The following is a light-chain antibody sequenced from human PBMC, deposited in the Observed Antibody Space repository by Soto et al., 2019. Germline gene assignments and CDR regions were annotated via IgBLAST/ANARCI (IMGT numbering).Light chain of an antibody. Sequence: EIVITQSPATVSASPGERATLSCRASQSVRSNLAWYQQKPGQAPRLLIYGASIRAAGIPARFSASGTGTDFTLTISDVQPEDFAVYYCHQRQSWPRTFGQGTKVDIK. V-gene: IGKV3D-15*03. CDR2: GAS. CDR3: HQRQSWPRT. J-gene: IGKJ1*01. CDR1: QSVRSN.